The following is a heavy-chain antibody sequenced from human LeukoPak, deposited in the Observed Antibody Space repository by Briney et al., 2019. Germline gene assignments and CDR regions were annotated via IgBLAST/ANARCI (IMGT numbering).Heavy chain of an antibody. J-gene: IGHJ4*02. CDR1: GFIFSNYA. CDR2: ISGSGGTT. D-gene: IGHD3-10*01. V-gene: IGHV3-23*01. CDR3: AGGGSDFAYFFDY. Sequence: GGSLRLSCAASGFIFSNYAMAWARLTPGKGREWVSAISGSGGTTYYTDAVKGRFTISRDSSTNTLYLQLSSLRAEDTAIYYCAGGGSDFAYFFDYWGQGTLVTVSS.